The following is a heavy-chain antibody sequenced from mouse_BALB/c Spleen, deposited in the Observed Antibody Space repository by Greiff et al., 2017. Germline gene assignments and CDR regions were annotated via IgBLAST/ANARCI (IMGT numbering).Heavy chain of an antibody. J-gene: IGHJ2*01. Sequence: QVQLQQPGAELVKPGASVKLSCKASGYTFTSYWMHWVKQRPGQGLEWIGEINPSNGRTNYNEKFKSKATLTVDKSSSTAYTQLSSLTSEDSAVYYCARRRYGLDYWGQGTTLTVSS. V-gene: IGHV1S81*02. CDR1: GYTFTSYW. CDR3: ARRRYGLDY. D-gene: IGHD2-14*01. CDR2: INPSNGRT.